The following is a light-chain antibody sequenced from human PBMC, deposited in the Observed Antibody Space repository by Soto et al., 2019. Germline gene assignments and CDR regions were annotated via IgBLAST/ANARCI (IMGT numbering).Light chain of an antibody. CDR2: EVN. CDR3: SSYGGYNNVV. V-gene: IGLV2-8*01. Sequence: QSVLTQPPSASGSPGQSVTISCTGTSSDVGGYNYVSWFQQHPGNAPKLIIHEVNQRPSGVPDRFSGSKSGNTASLTVSGLQAEDEGTYYCSSYGGYNNVVFGTGTKLTVL. CDR1: SSDVGGYNY. J-gene: IGLJ1*01.